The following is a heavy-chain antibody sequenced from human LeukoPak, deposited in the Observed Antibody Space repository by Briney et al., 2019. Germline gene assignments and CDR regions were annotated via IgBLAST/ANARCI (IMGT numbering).Heavy chain of an antibody. V-gene: IGHV1-2*06. Sequence: GASVKVSCTASGYTFTGYYMHWVRQAPGQGLEWMGRINPNSGGTNYAQKFQGRVTMTRDTSISTAYMELSRLRSDDTAVYYCAREDLVGATTLDYWGQGTLVTVSS. CDR3: AREDLVGATTLDY. CDR1: GYTFTGYY. CDR2: INPNSGGT. J-gene: IGHJ4*02. D-gene: IGHD1-26*01.